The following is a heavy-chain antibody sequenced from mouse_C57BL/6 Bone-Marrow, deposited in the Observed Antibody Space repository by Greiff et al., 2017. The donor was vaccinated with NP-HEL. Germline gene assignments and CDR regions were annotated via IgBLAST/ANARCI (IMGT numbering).Heavy chain of an antibody. Sequence: DVHLVESGAELVRPGASVKLSCTASGFNIKDDYMHWVKQRPEQGLEWIGWIDPENGDTEYASKFQGKATITADTSSNTAYLQLSSLTSEDTAVYYCTTGGYYDFDYWGQGTTLTVSS. D-gene: IGHD2-4*01. CDR3: TTGGYYDFDY. CDR1: GFNIKDDY. J-gene: IGHJ2*01. CDR2: IDPENGDT. V-gene: IGHV14-4*01.